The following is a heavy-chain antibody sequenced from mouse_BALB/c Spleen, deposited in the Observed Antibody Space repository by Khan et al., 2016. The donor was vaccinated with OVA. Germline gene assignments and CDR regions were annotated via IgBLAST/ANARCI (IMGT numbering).Heavy chain of an antibody. CDR1: GYTFTSYW. J-gene: IGHJ4*01. CDR2: IYPGDGDT. CDR3: ARDWDWAMDY. V-gene: IGHV1-87*01. D-gene: IGHD4-1*01. Sequence: QVQLKQSGAELARPGASVKLSCKASGYTFTSYWMQWVKQRPGQGLEWIGAIYPGDGDTRYTQKFKGKATLTADKSSSTAYMQLSSLASEDSAVYYCARDWDWAMDYWGQGTSVTVSS.